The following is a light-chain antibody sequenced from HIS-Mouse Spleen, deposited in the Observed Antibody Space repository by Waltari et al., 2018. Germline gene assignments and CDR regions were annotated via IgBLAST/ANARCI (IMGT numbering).Light chain of an antibody. CDR2: KDS. CDR1: ALPKQY. J-gene: IGLJ2*01. V-gene: IGLV3-25*03. CDR3: QSADSSGTSHVV. Sequence: SYELTQPPSVSVSPGQTARITCSGDALPKQYAYWYQQKPGQAPVLVIYKDSERPSGSPERCSGSSSGTTVTLTISGVQAEDEADYYCQSADSSGTSHVVFGGGTKLTVL.